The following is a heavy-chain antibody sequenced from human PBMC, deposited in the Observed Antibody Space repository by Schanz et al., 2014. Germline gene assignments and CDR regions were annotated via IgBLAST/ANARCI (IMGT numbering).Heavy chain of an antibody. J-gene: IGHJ4*02. CDR1: GLTFSNHA. CDR3: AKDTRMTPAGTGVFFDY. Sequence: EVQLVESGGGLVQPGGSLRLSCAASGLTFSNHAMSWVRQAPGKGLEWVSAISGSGDNTFYADSVRGRFTISRDNSRNTLYLQMNSLRAEDTAVYYCAKDTRMTPAGTGVFFDYWGQGTLVTVSS. D-gene: IGHD6-13*01. CDR2: ISGSGDNT. V-gene: IGHV3-23*04.